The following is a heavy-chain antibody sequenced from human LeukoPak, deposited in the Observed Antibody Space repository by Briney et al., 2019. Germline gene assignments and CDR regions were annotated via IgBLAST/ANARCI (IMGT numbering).Heavy chain of an antibody. Sequence: PGGSLRLSCAASGFTFSSYAMSWVRQAPGKGLEWVSYISSSSSTIYYADSVKGRFTISRDNAKNSLYLQMNSLRAEDTAVYYCARDLRNCGSCYSDYYYGMDVWGQGTTVTVSS. CDR2: ISSSSSTI. CDR3: ARDLRNCGSCYSDYYYGMDV. J-gene: IGHJ6*02. CDR1: GFTFSSYA. V-gene: IGHV3-48*01. D-gene: IGHD2-15*01.